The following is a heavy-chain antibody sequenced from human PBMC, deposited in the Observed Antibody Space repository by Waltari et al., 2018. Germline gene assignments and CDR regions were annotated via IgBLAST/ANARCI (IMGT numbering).Heavy chain of an antibody. CDR3: AREVAAVYYYYGMDV. CDR1: GGTFSSYA. J-gene: IGHJ6*02. D-gene: IGHD6-19*01. V-gene: IGHV1-69*13. Sequence: QVQLVQSGAEVKKPGSSVKVSCKASGGTFSSYAISWVRQAPGQGLEGMGGIIPIFGPENYAKKFQGRVTITADESTSTAYMELSSLRSEDTAVYYCAREVAAVYYYYGMDVWGQGTTVTVSS. CDR2: IIPIFGPE.